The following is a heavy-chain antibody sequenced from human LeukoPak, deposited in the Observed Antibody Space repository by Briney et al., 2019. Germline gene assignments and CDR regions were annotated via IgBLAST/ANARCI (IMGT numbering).Heavy chain of an antibody. CDR1: GFTFSGSA. CDR2: IRSKANSYAT. Sequence: GGSLRLSCAASGFTFSGSAMHWVRQPSGKGLEWVGRIRSKANSYATAYAASVKGRFTISRDDSKNTAYLQMNSLKTEDTAVYYCTRRVVAGVNFDYSGQGTLVTVSS. CDR3: TRRVVAGVNFDY. V-gene: IGHV3-73*01. D-gene: IGHD2-15*01. J-gene: IGHJ4*02.